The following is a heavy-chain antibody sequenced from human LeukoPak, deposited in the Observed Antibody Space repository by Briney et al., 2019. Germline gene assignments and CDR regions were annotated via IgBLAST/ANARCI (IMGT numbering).Heavy chain of an antibody. D-gene: IGHD3-16*01. V-gene: IGHV3-7*01. J-gene: IGHJ3*01. Sequence: GGSLRLSCAASGFTFSSYAMSWVRQAPGKGLEWVANMKGDGSEIHYVDSVKGRFTISRDNAKNSLYLQMNSLRPEDTAVYYCARPAYTAAYDLWGQGTMVTVSS. CDR3: ARPAYTAAYDL. CDR2: MKGDGSEI. CDR1: GFTFSSYA.